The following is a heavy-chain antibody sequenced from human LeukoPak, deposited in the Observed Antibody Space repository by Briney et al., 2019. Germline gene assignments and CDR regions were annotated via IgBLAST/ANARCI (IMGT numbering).Heavy chain of an antibody. CDR2: INWNGGST. J-gene: IGHJ4*02. CDR3: AREKPFYDSSGYYYPIAFDY. CDR1: GFTFDDYG. V-gene: IGHV3-20*04. Sequence: GGSLRLSCAASGFTFDDYGMSWVRQAPGKVLEWVSGINWNGGSTGYADSVKGRFTIARDNAKNSLYLQMNSLRAEDTALYYCAREKPFYDSSGYYYPIAFDYWGQGTLVTVSS. D-gene: IGHD3-22*01.